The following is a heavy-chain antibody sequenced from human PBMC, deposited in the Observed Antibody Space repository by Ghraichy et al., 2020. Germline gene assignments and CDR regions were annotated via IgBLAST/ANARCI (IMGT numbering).Heavy chain of an antibody. CDR3: ARVGSGWLYWYFDL. V-gene: IGHV4-59*01. CDR1: GASIRSYY. CDR2: IYFSGST. D-gene: IGHD6-19*01. Sequence: SETLSLTCTVSGASIRSYYWSWIRQPPGRGLEWIGYIYFSGSTDYNPSLKSRVSISMDTSKNQFFLKLNSVSAADTAVYYCARVGSGWLYWYFDLWGHGNLVTVSS. J-gene: IGHJ2*01.